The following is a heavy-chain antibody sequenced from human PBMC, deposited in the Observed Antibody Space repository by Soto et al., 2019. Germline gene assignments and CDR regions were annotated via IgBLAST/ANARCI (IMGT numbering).Heavy chain of an antibody. V-gene: IGHV1-69*02. J-gene: IGHJ6*02. CDR1: GGTFSSYT. CDR3: AVDTAMVSDYYYYGMDV. CDR2: IIPILGIA. Sequence: QVQLVQSGAEVKKPGSSVKVSCKASGGTFSSYTISWVRQAPGQGLEWMGRIIPILGIANYAQKFQGRVTITADKSTSTAYMELSSLRSEDTAVYYCAVDTAMVSDYYYYGMDVWGQGTTVTVSS. D-gene: IGHD5-18*01.